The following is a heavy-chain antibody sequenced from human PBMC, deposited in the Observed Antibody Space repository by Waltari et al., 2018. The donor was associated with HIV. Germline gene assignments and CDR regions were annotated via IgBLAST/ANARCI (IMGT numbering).Heavy chain of an antibody. CDR2: IKQDGSEE. CDR3: TTPVTTRG. J-gene: IGHJ4*02. D-gene: IGHD4-17*01. CDR1: GFSFSSYW. V-gene: IGHV3-7*03. Sequence: VHLVESGGGLVQPGGSLRLPCAASGFSFSSYWMYWVRQAPGKGLEWVANIKQDGSEENYVDSVKGRFTISRDNAKNSMYLQMNSLRAEDTAVYYCTTPVTTRGWGQGTLVTVSS.